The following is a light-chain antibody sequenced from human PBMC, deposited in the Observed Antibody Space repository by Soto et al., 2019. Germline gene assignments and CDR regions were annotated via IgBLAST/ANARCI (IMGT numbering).Light chain of an antibody. V-gene: IGKV1-33*01. CDR3: QQYDNLPPYT. CDR1: HDISNY. Sequence: DIQMTQSPSSLSASVGDRVTITCQASHDISNYLNWYQQKPGKAPQLLIYDSSNLETGVPSRFSGSGSGTDFTFTISSLQPEDIATYYCQQYDNLPPYTFGQGTKLEIK. J-gene: IGKJ2*01. CDR2: DSS.